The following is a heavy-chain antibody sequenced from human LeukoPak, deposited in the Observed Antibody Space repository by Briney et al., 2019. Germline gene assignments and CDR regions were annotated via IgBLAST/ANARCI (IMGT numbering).Heavy chain of an antibody. D-gene: IGHD6-13*01. CDR3: ARHWGDIAAAGTDY. Sequence: YYMSWIRQPPGKGLEWIGSIYYSGSTYYNPSLKSRVTISVDTSKNQFSLKLSSVTAADTAVYYCARHWGDIAAAGTDYWGQGTLVTVSS. V-gene: IGHV4-39*01. CDR2: IYYSGST. J-gene: IGHJ4*02. CDR1: YY.